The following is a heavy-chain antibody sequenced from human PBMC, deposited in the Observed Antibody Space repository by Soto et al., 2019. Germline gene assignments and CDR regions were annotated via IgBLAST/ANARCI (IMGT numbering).Heavy chain of an antibody. Sequence: ASVKVSCKASGYTFTSYGISWVRQAPGQGLEWMGWISAYNGNTNYAQKLQGRVTMTTDTSTSTAYMELRSLGSDDTAVYYCARDYYDSSGQAFDYWGQGTLVTVSS. CDR3: ARDYYDSSGQAFDY. V-gene: IGHV1-18*01. J-gene: IGHJ4*02. CDR2: ISAYNGNT. CDR1: GYTFTSYG. D-gene: IGHD3-22*01.